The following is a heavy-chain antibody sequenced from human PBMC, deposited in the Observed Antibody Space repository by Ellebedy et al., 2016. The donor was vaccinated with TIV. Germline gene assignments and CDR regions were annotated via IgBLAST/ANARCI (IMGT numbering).Heavy chain of an antibody. CDR2: IKSDGSDT. J-gene: IGHJ4*02. CDR3: ARDPSAWTSPIDY. CDR1: GFTFSNYW. V-gene: IGHV3-74*01. D-gene: IGHD6-19*01. Sequence: GGSLRLSCAASGFTFSNYWLHWVRQAPGEGLVWVSYIKSDGSDTGYADSVKGRFTISRDNAKNTLYLQMDSLRAEDTAVYYCARDPSAWTSPIDYWGQGTLVTVSS.